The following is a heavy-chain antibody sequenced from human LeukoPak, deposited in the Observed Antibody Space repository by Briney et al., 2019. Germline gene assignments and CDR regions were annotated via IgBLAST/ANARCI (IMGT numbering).Heavy chain of an antibody. D-gene: IGHD3-3*01. J-gene: IGHJ3*02. CDR1: GFTFSSYS. V-gene: IGHV3-21*01. CDR3: ARDVSSTYYDFWSGHQPHDAFDI. Sequence: GGSLRLSCAASGFTFSSYSMNWVRQAPGKGLEWVSSISSSSSYIYYADSVKGRFTISRDNAKNSLYLQMNSLRAEDTAVYYCARDVSSTYYDFWSGHQPHDAFDIWGQGTMVTVSS. CDR2: ISSSSSYI.